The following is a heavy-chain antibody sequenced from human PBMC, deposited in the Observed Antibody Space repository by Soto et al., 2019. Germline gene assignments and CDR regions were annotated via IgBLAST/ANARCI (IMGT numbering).Heavy chain of an antibody. CDR1: GGSINNYF. Sequence: SETLSLTCTVSGGSINNYFWSWIRQPPGGGLEWIGYVYYIGSTSYTPSLKSRVTISVDTSKNQFSLELRSVTAADTAIYYCARDASSTPSDRYRPGDYFDSWGQGAPVTVSS. CDR2: VYYIGST. D-gene: IGHD6-6*01. CDR3: ARDASSTPSDRYRPGDYFDS. V-gene: IGHV4-59*01. J-gene: IGHJ4*02.